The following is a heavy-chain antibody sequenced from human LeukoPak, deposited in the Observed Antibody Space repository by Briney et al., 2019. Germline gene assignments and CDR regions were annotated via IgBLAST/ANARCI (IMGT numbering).Heavy chain of an antibody. CDR1: GDSISSYY. Sequence: PSETLSLTCTVSGDSISSYYWSWIRQSPGKGLTWIGYVLHGGTAEYNRSLKNRVSMSVDTSKRRVSLRLTSVTAADTAVYYCARHGSVIGADDAFDMWGQGTRAIVSS. CDR2: VLHGGTA. V-gene: IGHV4-59*08. CDR3: ARHGSVIGADDAFDM. J-gene: IGHJ3*02. D-gene: IGHD3-22*01.